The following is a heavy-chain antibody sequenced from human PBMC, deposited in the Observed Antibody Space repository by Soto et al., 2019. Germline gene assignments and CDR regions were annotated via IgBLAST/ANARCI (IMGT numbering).Heavy chain of an antibody. J-gene: IGHJ2*01. CDR2: ISGSGGST. V-gene: IGHV3-23*01. Sequence: EVQLLESGGGLVQPGGSLRLSCAASGFTFTSYAVSWVRQAPGKGLEWVSVISGSGGSTYYADSVKGWFTISRDNSKKTVYLQMISLRAEDTAVYYCAKRTPGRDFDLWGRGTPVTVSS. CDR3: AKRTPGRDFDL. CDR1: GFTFTSYA.